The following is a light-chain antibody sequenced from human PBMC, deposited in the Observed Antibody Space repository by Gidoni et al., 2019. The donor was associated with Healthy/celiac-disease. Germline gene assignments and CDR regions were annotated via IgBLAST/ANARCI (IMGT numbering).Light chain of an antibody. CDR2: GKN. CDR3: NSRDSSGNHLDVV. J-gene: IGLJ2*01. V-gene: IGLV3-19*01. CDR1: SLRSYY. Sequence: SSELTPDPAVSVALGQPVRITCQGDSLRSYYASWYQQTPGQAPVLVIYGKNNRPSGIPDRFSGSSSGNTASLNITGAQAEDEADYYCNSRDSSGNHLDVVFGGGTKLTVL.